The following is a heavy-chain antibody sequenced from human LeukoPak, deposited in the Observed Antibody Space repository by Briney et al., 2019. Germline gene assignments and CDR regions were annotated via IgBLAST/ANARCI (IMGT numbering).Heavy chain of an antibody. CDR2: VSSNVYST. CDR1: GFTFSTYA. J-gene: IGHJ4*02. CDR3: VKDSKSSGWYVPPNFDY. Sequence: GGSLRLSCSASGFTFSTYAMHWVRQAPGKGLEYVSSVSSNVYSTHYADSVKGRFAISRDNSKNTQYLQMSSLRTEDTAVYYCVKDSKSSGWYVPPNFDYWGQGTLVTVSS. V-gene: IGHV3-64D*09. D-gene: IGHD6-19*01.